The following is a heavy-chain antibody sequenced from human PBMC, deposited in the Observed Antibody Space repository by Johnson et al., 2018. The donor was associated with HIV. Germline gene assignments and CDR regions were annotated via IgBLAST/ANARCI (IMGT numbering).Heavy chain of an antibody. J-gene: IGHJ3*02. D-gene: IGHD2-21*02. CDR3: ARDPGNLHCAGDCYPEDAFDI. V-gene: IGHV3-53*01. Sequence: VQLVESGGGLIQPGGSLRLSCVGSGFIVSDNYMSWVRQAPGKGLEWVSIIYSGGTSYYADSVRGRFTISRDDSKNTLFLQMNSLRTEDTAMYYCARDPGNLHCAGDCYPEDAFDIWGQGTM. CDR2: IYSGGTS. CDR1: GFIVSDNY.